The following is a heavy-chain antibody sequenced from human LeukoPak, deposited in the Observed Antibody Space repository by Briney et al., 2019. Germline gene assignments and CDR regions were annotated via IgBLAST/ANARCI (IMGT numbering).Heavy chain of an antibody. V-gene: IGHV4-61*05. Sequence: PSETLSLTCTVSGGSISSSSYYWGWIRQPPGKGLEWIGYIYYSGSTNYNPSLKSRVTISVDTSKNQFSLKLSSVTAADTAVYYCARGNRGGYDYDYWGQGTLVTVSS. CDR1: GGSISSSSYY. CDR2: IYYSGST. J-gene: IGHJ4*02. D-gene: IGHD5-24*01. CDR3: ARGNRGGYDYDY.